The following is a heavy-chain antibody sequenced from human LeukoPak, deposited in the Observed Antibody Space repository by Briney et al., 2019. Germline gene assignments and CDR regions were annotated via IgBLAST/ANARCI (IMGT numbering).Heavy chain of an antibody. CDR3: AKGTYYSGSGSSPSSWFDP. Sequence: GGSLRLSCVASGVTLSNYAMNWVRQAPGKGLEWVSGISGSGGSTDYADSVKGRFTISRDNSKNTLYLQMNSLRAEDTAVYYCAKGTYYSGSGSSPSSWFDPWGQGTLATVSS. D-gene: IGHD3-10*01. CDR1: GVTLSNYA. J-gene: IGHJ5*02. V-gene: IGHV3-23*01. CDR2: ISGSGGST.